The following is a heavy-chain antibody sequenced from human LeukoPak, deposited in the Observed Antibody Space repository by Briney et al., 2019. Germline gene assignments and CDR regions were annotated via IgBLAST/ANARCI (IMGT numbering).Heavy chain of an antibody. Sequence: ASVKVSCKASGYTFTGYYMHWVRQAPGQGLEWMGWINPNSGGTNYAQKFQGRVTMTRDTSISTAYMELSSLRSEDTAVYYCATGRFWSGHFDYWGQGTLVTVSS. J-gene: IGHJ4*02. CDR3: ATGRFWSGHFDY. CDR2: INPNSGGT. CDR1: GYTFTGYY. D-gene: IGHD3-3*01. V-gene: IGHV1-2*02.